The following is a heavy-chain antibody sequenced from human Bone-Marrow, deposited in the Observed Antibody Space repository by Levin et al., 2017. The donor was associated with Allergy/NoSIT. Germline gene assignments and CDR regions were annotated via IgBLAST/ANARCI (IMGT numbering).Heavy chain of an antibody. Sequence: GESLKISCKASGYTFTGYYMHWVRQAPGQGLEWMGWIHPNSGGTNYAQKFQGRVTMTRDTSISTAYMELSRLRSDDTAVYYCARVTPGYWRDLGAPDYWGQGTLVTVSS. CDR3: ARVTPGYWRDLGAPDY. CDR2: IHPNSGGT. D-gene: IGHD1-26*01. CDR1: GYTFTGYY. V-gene: IGHV1-2*02. J-gene: IGHJ4*02.